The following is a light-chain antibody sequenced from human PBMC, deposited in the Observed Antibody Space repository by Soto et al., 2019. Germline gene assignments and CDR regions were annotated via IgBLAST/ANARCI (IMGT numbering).Light chain of an antibody. Sequence: EIGMTQSPATLSVSPGDGATLSCRASQSVSSNLAWYQQKPGQAPRLLIYGASTRATGVPARFSGSGSGTEFTLTISSLQSEDFAAYYCQQYNDWPTWTFGQGTKVEIK. CDR1: QSVSSN. CDR3: QQYNDWPTWT. V-gene: IGKV3-15*01. CDR2: GAS. J-gene: IGKJ1*01.